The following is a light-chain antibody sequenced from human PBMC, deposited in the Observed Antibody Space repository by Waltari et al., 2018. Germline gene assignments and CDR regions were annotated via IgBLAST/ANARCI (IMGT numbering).Light chain of an antibody. CDR1: EGISTY. Sequence: IQLTQSPSSLSASVGDKVTITCRASEGISTYLAWYQQQPGKAPKLLIYGASTLQSGVPSRFSGSRSGTDFTLTISSLQPGDFATYYCQQLDKYPLTFGGGTKVEIK. J-gene: IGKJ4*01. CDR3: QQLDKYPLT. V-gene: IGKV1-9*01. CDR2: GAS.